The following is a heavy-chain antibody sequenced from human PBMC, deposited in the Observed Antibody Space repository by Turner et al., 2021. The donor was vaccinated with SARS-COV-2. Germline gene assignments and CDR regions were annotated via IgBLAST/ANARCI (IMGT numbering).Heavy chain of an antibody. Sequence: EVQLVESGGGLIQPGGSLRPACTASGFTVSSNYMSWVRQAPGKGLEWVSVIYSGGSTYYADSVKGRFTISRDNSKNTLYLQMNSLRAEDTAVYYCAKADRVMIVVVITLFDYWGQGTLVTVSS. CDR3: AKADRVMIVVVITLFDY. CDR2: IYSGGST. D-gene: IGHD3-22*01. V-gene: IGHV3-53*01. J-gene: IGHJ4*02. CDR1: GFTVSSNY.